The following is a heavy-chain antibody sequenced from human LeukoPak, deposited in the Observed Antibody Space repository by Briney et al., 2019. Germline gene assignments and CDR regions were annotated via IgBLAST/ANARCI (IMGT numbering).Heavy chain of an antibody. J-gene: IGHJ3*02. Sequence: GGSLRLSCAASGFTFSSYWMHWVRQAPGKGLVWVSRINTDGTRTNYADSVKGRFTISRENAKNSLYLQMNSLRAEDTAVYYCARDSAPTVRFAFDIWGQGTMVTVSS. CDR3: ARDSAPTVRFAFDI. CDR1: GFTFSSYW. D-gene: IGHD4-11*01. CDR2: INTDGTRT. V-gene: IGHV3-74*01.